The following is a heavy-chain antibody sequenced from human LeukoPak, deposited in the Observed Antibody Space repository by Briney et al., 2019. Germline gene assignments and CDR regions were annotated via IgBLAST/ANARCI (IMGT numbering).Heavy chain of an antibody. CDR1: GFTFDDYG. D-gene: IGHD4-17*01. CDR2: INWNGGST. CDR3: ARDRDNYGDYDALLDY. J-gene: IGHJ4*02. V-gene: IGHV3-20*04. Sequence: GGSLRLSCAASGFTFDDYGMSWVRQAPGKGLEWVSGINWNGGSTGYADSVEGRFTISRDNAKNSLYLQMNSLRAEDTALYYCARDRDNYGDYDALLDYWGQGTLVTVSS.